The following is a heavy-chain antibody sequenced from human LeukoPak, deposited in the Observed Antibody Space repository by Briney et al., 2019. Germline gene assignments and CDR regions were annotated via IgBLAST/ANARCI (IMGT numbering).Heavy chain of an antibody. Sequence: GGSLRLSCAASGFTFSSYAMSWVRQAPGKGLEWVSAISGSGGSIYYADSVKGRFTISRDNSKNTLYLQMNSLRAEDTAVYYCAKDGSTYYDFWSGYYANIPIYYYYYMDVWGKGTTVTVSS. CDR1: GFTFSSYA. CDR2: ISGSGGSI. D-gene: IGHD3-3*01. J-gene: IGHJ6*03. CDR3: AKDGSTYYDFWSGYYANIPIYYYYYMDV. V-gene: IGHV3-23*01.